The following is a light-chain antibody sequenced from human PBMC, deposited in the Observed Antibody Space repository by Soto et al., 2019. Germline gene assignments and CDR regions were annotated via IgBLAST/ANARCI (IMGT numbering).Light chain of an antibody. Sequence: EIVLTQSPGTLSLSPGERATLSCRASQSVSSSYLAWYQQKPGQAPRLLIYGASSRATGIPDRFSGSGSGTDFTLTISRLEPEDFAVYYCQRYGSSPETFGQGTMV. CDR3: QRYGSSPET. CDR1: QSVSSSY. CDR2: GAS. V-gene: IGKV3-20*01. J-gene: IGKJ1*01.